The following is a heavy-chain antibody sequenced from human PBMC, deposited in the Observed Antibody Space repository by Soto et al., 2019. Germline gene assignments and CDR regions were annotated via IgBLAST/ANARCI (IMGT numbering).Heavy chain of an antibody. CDR1: GFTFSAYW. D-gene: IGHD1-1*01. Sequence: HPGGSLRLSCAVSGFTFSAYWMHWVRQVPGKGLTWVSRVSDDGSTATYADSVKGRFIISRDNAKNTLYLEMNTLRADDSGLYYCARGPRVSSTGTGAPWGRGTLVTVSS. V-gene: IGHV3-74*01. CDR2: VSDDGSTA. CDR3: ARGPRVSSTGTGAP. J-gene: IGHJ5*02.